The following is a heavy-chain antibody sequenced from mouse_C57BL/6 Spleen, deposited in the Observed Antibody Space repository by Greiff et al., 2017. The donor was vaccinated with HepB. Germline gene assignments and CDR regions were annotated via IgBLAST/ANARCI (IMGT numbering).Heavy chain of an antibody. D-gene: IGHD2-3*01. CDR3: ARWLLRYYAMDY. V-gene: IGHV1-82*01. Sequence: LQESGPELVKPGASVKISCKASGYAFSSSWMNWVKQRPGEGLEWIGRIYPGDGDTNYNGKFKGKATLTADKSSSTAYMQLSSLTSEDSAVYFCARWLLRYYAMDYWGQGTSVTVSS. CDR1: GYAFSSSW. J-gene: IGHJ4*01. CDR2: IYPGDGDT.